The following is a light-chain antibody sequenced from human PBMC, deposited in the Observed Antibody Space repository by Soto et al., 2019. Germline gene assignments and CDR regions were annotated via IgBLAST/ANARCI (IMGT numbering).Light chain of an antibody. CDR3: SSYGGYNNVV. CDR2: EVN. Sequence: QSVLTQPPSASGSPGQSVTISCTGTSSDVGGYNYVSWFQRHPGKAPKLIIHEVNQRPSGVPDRFSGSKSGNTASLTVSGLQADDEGTYYCSSYGGYNNVVFGTGTKVTVL. CDR1: SSDVGGYNY. V-gene: IGLV2-8*01. J-gene: IGLJ1*01.